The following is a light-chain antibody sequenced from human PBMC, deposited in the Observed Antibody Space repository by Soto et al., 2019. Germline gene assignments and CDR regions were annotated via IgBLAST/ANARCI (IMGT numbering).Light chain of an antibody. CDR1: QPVFNTPYNKDF. V-gene: IGKV4-1*01. Sequence: DIVMTPSPDSLSVSLGEGATINCKSSQPVFNTPYNKDFLAWYQQKAGQPPRLLFYWASTRESGVPARFSGGGSGTDFSLTISSLQPEDVAVYYCQQYYSSVTFGQGTKLEIK. CDR2: WAS. J-gene: IGKJ2*01. CDR3: QQYYSSVT.